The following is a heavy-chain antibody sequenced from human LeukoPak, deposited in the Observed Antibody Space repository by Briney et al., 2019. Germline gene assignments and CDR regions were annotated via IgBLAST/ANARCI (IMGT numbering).Heavy chain of an antibody. Sequence: GGSLRLSRAASGFTFSSYWMSWVRQAPGKGLEWVANIKQDGSEKYYVDSVKGRFTISRDNARNSLYLQMNSLRAEDTAVYYCARDEAVLLWFGDLNYWGQGTLVTVSS. V-gene: IGHV3-7*01. CDR1: GFTFSSYW. CDR2: IKQDGSEK. D-gene: IGHD3-10*01. CDR3: ARDEAVLLWFGDLNY. J-gene: IGHJ4*02.